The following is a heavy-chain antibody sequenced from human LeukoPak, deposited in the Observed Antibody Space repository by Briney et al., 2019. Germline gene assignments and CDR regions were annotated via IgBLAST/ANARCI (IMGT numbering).Heavy chain of an antibody. CDR2: ISGSGGST. CDR1: GFTFSSYA. Sequence: GGSLRLSCAASGFTFSSYAMSWVRQAPGKGLEWVSAISGSGGSTYYADSVKGRFTISRDNSKNTLYLQMNSLRAEDTAVYYCAKESADFWSGYSPFDYWGQGTLVTVSS. D-gene: IGHD3-3*01. V-gene: IGHV3-23*01. J-gene: IGHJ4*02. CDR3: AKESADFWSGYSPFDY.